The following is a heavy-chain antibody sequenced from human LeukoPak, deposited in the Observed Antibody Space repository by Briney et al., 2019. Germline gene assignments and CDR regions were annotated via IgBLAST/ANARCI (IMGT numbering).Heavy chain of an antibody. J-gene: IGHJ4*02. Sequence: PGGSLRLSCAAFGFTFSSYTMNWVRQAPGKGLEWVSSISSSSSYIYYADSVKGRFTISRDNAKNSLYLQMNSLRAEDTAVYYCARVIAVADTNDFWGQGTLVTVPS. D-gene: IGHD6-19*01. CDR2: ISSSSSYI. CDR1: GFTFSSYT. V-gene: IGHV3-21*01. CDR3: ARVIAVADTNDF.